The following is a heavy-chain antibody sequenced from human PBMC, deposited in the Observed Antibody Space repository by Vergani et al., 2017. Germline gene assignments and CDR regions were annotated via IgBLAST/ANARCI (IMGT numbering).Heavy chain of an antibody. CDR1: GGSFSGYY. V-gene: IGHV4-34*01. D-gene: IGHD6-6*01. CDR2: INHSGST. Sequence: QVQLQQWGAGLLKPSETLSLTCAVYGGSFSGYYWSWIRQPPGKGLEWIGEINHSGSTNYNPSLKSRVTISVDTSKNQCSLKLSDVSAADPAVYYCARAGSSFLGWFDPWGQGTLVTVSS. CDR3: ARAGSSFLGWFDP. J-gene: IGHJ5*02.